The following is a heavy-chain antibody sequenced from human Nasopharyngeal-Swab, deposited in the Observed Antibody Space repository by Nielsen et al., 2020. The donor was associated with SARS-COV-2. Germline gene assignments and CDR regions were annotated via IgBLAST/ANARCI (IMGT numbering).Heavy chain of an antibody. D-gene: IGHD2-21*02. CDR2: ISWNSGSI. CDR1: GFTFDDYA. Sequence: SLKISCAASGFTFDDYAMHWVRQAPGKGLEWVSGISWNSGSIGYADSVKGRFTISRDNSKNTLYLQMNSLRAEDTAVYYCAKDLAYCGGDCLTLGSYWGQGTLVTVSS. V-gene: IGHV3-9*01. CDR3: AKDLAYCGGDCLTLGSY. J-gene: IGHJ4*02.